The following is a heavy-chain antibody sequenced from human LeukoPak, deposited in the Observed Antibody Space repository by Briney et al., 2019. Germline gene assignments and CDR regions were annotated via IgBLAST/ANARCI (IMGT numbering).Heavy chain of an antibody. CDR2: IYYSGST. J-gene: IGHJ4*02. CDR3: ARASSQTPEVTFDY. V-gene: IGHV4-31*02. Sequence: SQTLSLTCIVSGGSISRGGDYWSWIRQHPGKGLEWIGYIYYSGSTYYNPSLKSRVTISVDTSKHQFSLRLSSVTAADAAVYFCARASSQTPEVTFDYWGQGSLVTVSS. D-gene: IGHD6-6*01. CDR1: GGSISRGGDY.